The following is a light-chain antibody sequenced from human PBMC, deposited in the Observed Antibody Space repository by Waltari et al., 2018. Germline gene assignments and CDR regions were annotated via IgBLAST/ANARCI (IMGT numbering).Light chain of an antibody. CDR1: ELGSKY. Sequence: SYEVTQPPSVSVSPGQTASVTCSGDELGSKYASWYQQRPGQSPVVVIYQNTKRPPGIPERSSSSNSGNTATLTISGTQAMDEADYYCQAWDSTIAVFGGGTKLTVL. V-gene: IGLV3-1*01. J-gene: IGLJ2*01. CDR3: QAWDSTIAV. CDR2: QNT.